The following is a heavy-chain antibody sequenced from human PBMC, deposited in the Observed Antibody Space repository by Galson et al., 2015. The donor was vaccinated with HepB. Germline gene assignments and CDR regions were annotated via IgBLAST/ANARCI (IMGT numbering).Heavy chain of an antibody. CDR1: GYSFSTYW. CDR3: ARPGVPAASNDAFDI. V-gene: IGHV5-51*01. J-gene: IGHJ3*02. D-gene: IGHD2-2*01. Sequence: QSGAEVKKPGESLKISCRGSGYSFSTYWIGWVRQMPGKGLEWMGIVYPGDSRTEYNPSFQGQVTISADKSISTAYLQWSSLKASDTAMYYCARPGVPAASNDAFDIRGQGTMVTVSS. CDR2: VYPGDSRT.